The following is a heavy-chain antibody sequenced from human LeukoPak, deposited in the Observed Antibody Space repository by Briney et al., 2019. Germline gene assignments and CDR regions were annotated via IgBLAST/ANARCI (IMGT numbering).Heavy chain of an antibody. V-gene: IGHV3-30*04. CDR2: ISNDGSHR. J-gene: IGHJ4*02. Sequence: GGSLRLSCAASGFIFSTYIVHWVRQGPGKGLEWVAVISNDGSHRYYADSVKGRFTISRDNSKNTLYLQMNSLRAEDTAVYYCARDRIRAVAGSGYFDYWGQGTLVTVSS. D-gene: IGHD6-19*01. CDR1: GFIFSTYI. CDR3: ARDRIRAVAGSGYFDY.